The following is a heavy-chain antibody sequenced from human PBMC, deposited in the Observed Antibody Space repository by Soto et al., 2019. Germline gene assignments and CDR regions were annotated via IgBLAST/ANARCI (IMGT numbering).Heavy chain of an antibody. V-gene: IGHV4-30-4*01. CDR1: GGSISTVDYW. J-gene: IGHJ4*02. CDR2: IYDGGRT. CDR3: ARGPSGDKVDS. D-gene: IGHD7-27*01. Sequence: QVQLQESGPGLVKPSQTLSLTCTVSGGSISTVDYWWSWIRQSPDMGLEWIGHIYDGGRTYNNPSLESRFTMSVDTAKRQLSRTLSSVRAADTAVYYCARGPSGDKVDSWGQGTLVTVSS.